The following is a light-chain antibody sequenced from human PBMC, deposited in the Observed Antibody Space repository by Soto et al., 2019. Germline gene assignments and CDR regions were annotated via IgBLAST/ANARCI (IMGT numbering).Light chain of an antibody. J-gene: IGKJ1*01. CDR2: KAS. V-gene: IGKV1-5*03. Sequence: DIQMTQSPSTVAASVGDRVTITCRASQNINTWLAWYQQKPGKAPKLLILKASSLESGVPSRFSGSGSGTEFTLTISSLQPDDLATYYCQQYNSYPVTFGQGTKVDIK. CDR3: QQYNSYPVT. CDR1: QNINTW.